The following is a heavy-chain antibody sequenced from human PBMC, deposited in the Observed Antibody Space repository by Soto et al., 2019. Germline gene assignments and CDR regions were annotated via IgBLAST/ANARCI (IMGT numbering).Heavy chain of an antibody. CDR1: GFTFSSYW. V-gene: IGHV3-74*01. CDR3: ARRGAVAGLHY. J-gene: IGHJ4*02. CDR2: IHSDGSSI. Sequence: EVQLVESGGGLVQPGGSLRVSCAASGFTFSSYWMHWVRQAPGKGLVWVSRIHSDGSSISYAYSVKGRFTISRDNAKNTLYLQRNSLRAEDTAIYYCARRGAVAGLHYWGQGTLVTVSS. D-gene: IGHD6-19*01.